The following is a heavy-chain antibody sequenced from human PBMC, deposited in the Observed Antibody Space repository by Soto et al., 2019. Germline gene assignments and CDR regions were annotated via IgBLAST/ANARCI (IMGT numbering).Heavy chain of an antibody. CDR3: AREWRNYFDS. CDR1: GFAVSDNY. V-gene: IGHV3-66*01. J-gene: IGHJ4*02. CDR2: IYSDGST. D-gene: IGHD3-3*01. Sequence: EVQVVESGGGLVQPGGSLRLSCAASGFAVSDNYMSWVRQAPGKGLEWVSFIYSDGSTYYADSVKGRFTISRDNSENTVSLQMSSLRVDETALYYCAREWRNYFDSWGRGTLVTVSS.